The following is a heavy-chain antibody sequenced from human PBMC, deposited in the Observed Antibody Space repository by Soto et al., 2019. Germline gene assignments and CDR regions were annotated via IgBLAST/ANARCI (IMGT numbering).Heavy chain of an antibody. CDR1: GYDFGSKW. Sequence: PGESLKISCKGSGYDFGSKWIGWVRQMPGKGLEWMGIIYPGDSDTRYSPSFEGQVTISADKSINTAYLQWSSLKASDTAIYYCARQAGTITNFYYYYFDVWAKGTTVTVSS. D-gene: IGHD1-7*01. CDR2: IYPGDSDT. J-gene: IGHJ6*03. CDR3: ARQAGTITNFYYYYFDV. V-gene: IGHV5-51*01.